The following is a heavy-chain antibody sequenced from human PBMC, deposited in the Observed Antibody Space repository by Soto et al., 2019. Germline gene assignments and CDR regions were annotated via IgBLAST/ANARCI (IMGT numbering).Heavy chain of an antibody. Sequence: ASVRVSCKASGYTFTGYYMHWVRQAPGQGLEWMGWINPNSGGTNYAQKFQGWVTMTRDTSISTAYMELSRLRSDDTAVYYCARDLPYCSSTSCYSYGMDVWGQGTTVTVSS. CDR1: GYTFTGYY. J-gene: IGHJ6*02. CDR3: ARDLPYCSSTSCYSYGMDV. CDR2: INPNSGGT. D-gene: IGHD2-2*01. V-gene: IGHV1-2*04.